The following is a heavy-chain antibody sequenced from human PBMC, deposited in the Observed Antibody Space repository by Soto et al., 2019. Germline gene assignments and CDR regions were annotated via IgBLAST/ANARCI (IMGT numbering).Heavy chain of an antibody. CDR1: GYTFTSYA. J-gene: IGHJ5*02. CDR2: INAGNGNT. V-gene: IGHV1-3*01. CDR3: ARGNGGPIRWFDP. D-gene: IGHD3-16*01. Sequence: QVQLVQSGAEVKKPGASLKVSCKASGYTFTSYAMHWVRHAPGQRLEWMGWINAGNGNTKYSQKFQGRVTMTRDTAASTAYMEQSSLRSEDTAVYYCARGNGGPIRWFDPWGQGTLVTVSS.